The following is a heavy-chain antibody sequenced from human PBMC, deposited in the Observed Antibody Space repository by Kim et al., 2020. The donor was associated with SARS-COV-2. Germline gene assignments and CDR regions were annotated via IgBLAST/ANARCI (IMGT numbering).Heavy chain of an antibody. CDR1: GFTFSSYS. V-gene: IGHV3-21*01. D-gene: IGHD6-19*01. J-gene: IGHJ3*02. Sequence: GGSLRLSCAASGFTFSSYSMNWVRQAPGKGLEWVSSISSSSSYIYYAASVKGRFTISRDNAKNSLYLQMNSLRAEDTAVYYCARDPVAATGAFDIWGQVTMVTVS. CDR3: ARDPVAATGAFDI. CDR2: ISSSSSYI.